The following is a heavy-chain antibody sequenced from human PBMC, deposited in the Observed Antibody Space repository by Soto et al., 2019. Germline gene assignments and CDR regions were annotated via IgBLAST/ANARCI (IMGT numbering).Heavy chain of an antibody. V-gene: IGHV3-30*18. J-gene: IGHJ3*02. CDR3: AKAMVVVTAISGGGGFDK. CDR1: GFTFSSYG. CDR2: ISYDGSNK. Sequence: QVQLVESGGGVVQPGRSLRLSCAASGFTFSSYGMHWVRQAPGKGLGWVAGISYDGSNKYCADSVKVRFTIARDNPKNTLYLQMNSLRAEDTAVYYCAKAMVVVTAISGGGGFDKWGQGTLVTVSS. D-gene: IGHD2-21*02.